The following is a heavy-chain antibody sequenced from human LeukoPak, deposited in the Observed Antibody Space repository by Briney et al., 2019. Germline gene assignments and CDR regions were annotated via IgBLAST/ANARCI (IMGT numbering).Heavy chain of an antibody. CDR1: GGTFNSYA. V-gene: IGHV1-69*05. CDR2: IIPIFGTA. D-gene: IGHD3-22*01. Sequence: ASVKVSCKASGGTFNSYAISWVRQAPGQGLEWMGGIIPIFGTANYAQKVQGRVTITTDESTTTAHMELSSLRSEDTAVYYCARARSPSSGYLLRDHNWFDPWGQGTLVTVSS. CDR3: ARARSPSSGYLLRDHNWFDP. J-gene: IGHJ5*02.